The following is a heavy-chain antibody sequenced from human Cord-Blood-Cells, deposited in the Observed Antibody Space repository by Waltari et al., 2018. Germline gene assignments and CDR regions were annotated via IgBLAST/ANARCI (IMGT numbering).Heavy chain of an antibody. CDR1: GGSISSGSYY. D-gene: IGHD5-18*01. CDR3: ASSYGSYYYYYGMDV. J-gene: IGHJ6*02. CDR2: SYTSGST. Sequence: QVQLQESGPGLVKPSQTLSLTCTVSGGSISSGSYYWSWIRQPAGKGLEWIGYSYTSGSTNYNPSLKSRVTISVDTSKNQFSLKLSSVTAADTAVYYCASSYGSYYYYYGMDVWGQGTTVTVSS. V-gene: IGHV4-61*09.